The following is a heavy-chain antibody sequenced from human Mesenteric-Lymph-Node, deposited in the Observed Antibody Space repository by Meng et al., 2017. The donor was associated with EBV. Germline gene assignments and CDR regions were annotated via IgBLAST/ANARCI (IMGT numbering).Heavy chain of an antibody. Sequence: QAQRGQSGAEVKKPGASVTVSCKASGYPITTYAMHWVRQAPGQRLEWMGWINADNGNPGNGNTKYSQKFQGRVTFTRDRSANTAYMELSSLRSEDTAVYYCAREGLIGSDYWGQGTLVTVSS. CDR1: GYPITTYA. D-gene: IGHD3/OR15-3a*01. CDR3: AREGLIGSDY. V-gene: IGHV1-3*01. CDR2: INADNGNPGNGNT. J-gene: IGHJ4*02.